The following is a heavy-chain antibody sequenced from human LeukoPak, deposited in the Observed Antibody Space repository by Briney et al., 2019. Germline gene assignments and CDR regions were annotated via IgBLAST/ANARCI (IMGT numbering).Heavy chain of an antibody. CDR3: ARNYYESSGYYPWNFDY. V-gene: IGHV4-39*01. CDR2: IYYSGST. CDR1: GCSISSSSYW. Sequence: SETLSLTCTVSGCSISSSSYWWGWIRQPPGEGLEWIADIYYSGSTHYNPSLKSRVTISIEKSKNQFSLKLSSVTAADTAMYYCARNYYESSGYYPWNFDYWGQGTLVTVSS. J-gene: IGHJ4*02. D-gene: IGHD3-22*01.